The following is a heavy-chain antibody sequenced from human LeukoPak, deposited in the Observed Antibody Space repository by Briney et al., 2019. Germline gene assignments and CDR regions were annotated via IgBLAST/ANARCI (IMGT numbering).Heavy chain of an antibody. CDR1: GFTFSSYW. D-gene: IGHD3-3*01. J-gene: IGHJ4*02. CDR2: IKQDGSEK. CDR3: ARPEYDFWSGYWYYFDY. Sequence: GGSLRLSCAASGFTFSSYWMSWVRQAPGKGLEWVANIKQDGSEKYYVDSVKGRFTIFRDNAKNSLYLQMNSLRAEDTAVYYCARPEYDFWSGYWYYFDYWGQGTLVTVSS. V-gene: IGHV3-7*01.